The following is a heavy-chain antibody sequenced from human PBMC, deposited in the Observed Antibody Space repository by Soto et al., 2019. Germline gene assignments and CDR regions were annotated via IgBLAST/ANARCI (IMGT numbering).Heavy chain of an antibody. D-gene: IGHD2-2*01. J-gene: IGHJ5*02. CDR2: ISYDGSNK. CDR1: GFTFSSYG. CDR3: AKGPYCSSTSCRKGLNWFDP. V-gene: IGHV3-30*18. Sequence: PGGSLRLSCAASGFTFSSYGMHWVRQAPGKGLEWVAVISYDGSNKYYADSVKGRFTISRDNSKNTLYLQMNSLRAEDTAVYYCAKGPYCSSTSCRKGLNWFDPWGQGTLVTVSS.